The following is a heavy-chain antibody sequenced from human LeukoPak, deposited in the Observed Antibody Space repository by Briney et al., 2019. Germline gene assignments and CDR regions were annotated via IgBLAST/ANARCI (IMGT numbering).Heavy chain of an antibody. CDR1: GYTFTSYD. Sequence: ASVKVSYTASGYTFTSYDVNWVRQATGQGLEWMGWMNPNSGNTGYAQKFQGRVTMTRNTSISTAYMELSSLRSEDTAVYYCARGLRSSSWYEGYWGQGTLVTVSS. CDR3: ARGLRSSSWYEGY. D-gene: IGHD6-13*01. V-gene: IGHV1-8*01. CDR2: MNPNSGNT. J-gene: IGHJ4*02.